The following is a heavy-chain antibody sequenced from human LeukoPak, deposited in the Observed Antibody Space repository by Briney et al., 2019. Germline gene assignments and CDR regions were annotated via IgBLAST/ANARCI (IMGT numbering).Heavy chain of an antibody. D-gene: IGHD5-24*01. CDR2: INSDGSST. CDR3: ARDGDGYNEFDY. Sequence: PGGSLRLSCAASGFTFSSYWMHWVRQAPGKGLVWVSRINSDGSSTRYADSVKGRFTISRDNAKNTLYLQMNSLRAEDTAVYYCARDGDGYNEFDYWGQGTLVTVSS. CDR1: GFTFSSYW. V-gene: IGHV3-74*01. J-gene: IGHJ4*02.